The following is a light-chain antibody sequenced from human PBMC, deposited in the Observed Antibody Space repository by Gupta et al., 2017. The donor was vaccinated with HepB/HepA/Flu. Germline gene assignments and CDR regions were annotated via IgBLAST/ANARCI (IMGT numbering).Light chain of an antibody. J-gene: IGLJ3*02. CDR2: EDD. Sequence: NFLLTQPHSVSESPEKTVTISCTRSRGRMGRKYVQWAQQVPGSGPTPVIFEDDQITVGGPDRFSGSIDNFSNSASLTISGLKTEDEADYYCQSYDSSNRIEVFGGGTKLTVL. CDR1: RGRMGRKY. CDR3: QSYDSSNRIEV. V-gene: IGLV6-57*03.